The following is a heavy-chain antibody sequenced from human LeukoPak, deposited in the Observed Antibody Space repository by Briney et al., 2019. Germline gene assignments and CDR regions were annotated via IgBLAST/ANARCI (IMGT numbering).Heavy chain of an antibody. CDR3: AKGLIAAAGGAFDI. CDR2: INDIGGST. CDR1: GFTFSNYA. V-gene: IGHV3-23*01. Sequence: GGSLRLSCAASGFTFSNYAMSWVRQAPGKGLEWVSAINDIGGSTYYADSVKGRFTVSRDNSKNTLYLQMNGLRAEDTAVYYCAKGLIAAAGGAFDIWGQGTMVTVSS. J-gene: IGHJ3*02. D-gene: IGHD6-13*01.